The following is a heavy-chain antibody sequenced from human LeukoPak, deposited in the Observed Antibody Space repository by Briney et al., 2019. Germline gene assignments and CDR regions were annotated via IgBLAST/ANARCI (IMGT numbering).Heavy chain of an antibody. CDR3: ARDQVPHYYGSGSYGREWAFDI. V-gene: IGHV4-59*12. CDR1: GGSFSSYY. Sequence: SETLSLTCTVSGGSFSSYYWSWIRQPPGKGLEWIGYIYYSGSTKYNPALKSRVTMSTDPSKNQFSLKLSSVTAADTAVYYCARDQVPHYYGSGSYGREWAFDIWGQGTMVTVSS. J-gene: IGHJ3*02. D-gene: IGHD3-10*01. CDR2: IYYSGST.